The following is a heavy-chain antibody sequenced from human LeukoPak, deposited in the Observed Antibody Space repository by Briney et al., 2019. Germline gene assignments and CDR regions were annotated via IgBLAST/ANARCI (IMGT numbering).Heavy chain of an antibody. J-gene: IGHJ4*02. V-gene: IGHV3-30*02. Sequence: PGGSLRLSCAASGFTFSSYGMHWVRQAPGKGLEWVAFIRYDGSNKYYADSVKGRFTISRDNSKNTLYLQMNSLRAEDTAVYYCAKDSRRISAIAVAGTGDYWGQGTLVTVSS. CDR3: AKDSRRISAIAVAGTGDY. CDR1: GFTFSSYG. D-gene: IGHD6-19*01. CDR2: IRYDGSNK.